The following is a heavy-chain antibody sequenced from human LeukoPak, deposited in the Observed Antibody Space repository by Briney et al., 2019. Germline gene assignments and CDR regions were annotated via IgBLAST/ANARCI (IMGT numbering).Heavy chain of an antibody. Sequence: SVKVSCKASGGTFSSYAISWVRQAPGQGLEWMGGIIPIFGTANYAQKFQGSVTITADESTSTAYMELSSLRSEDTAVYYCAGVVPARGHDYWGQGTLVTVSS. V-gene: IGHV1-69*13. CDR3: AGVVPARGHDY. J-gene: IGHJ4*02. CDR1: GGTFSSYA. D-gene: IGHD2-2*01. CDR2: IIPIFGTA.